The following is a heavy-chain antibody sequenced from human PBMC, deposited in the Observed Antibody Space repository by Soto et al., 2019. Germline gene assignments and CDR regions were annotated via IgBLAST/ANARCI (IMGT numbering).Heavy chain of an antibody. CDR1: GGSFSGYY. Sequence: PSETLSLTCAVYGGSFSGYYWSWIRQPPGKGLEWIGEVNHSGSTNYNPSLKSRVTISVDTSKNQFSLKLGSVTAADTAVYYCARGWSGLVIIRFDPWGQGTLVTVSS. CDR3: ARGWSGLVIIRFDP. CDR2: VNHSGST. D-gene: IGHD3-9*01. J-gene: IGHJ5*02. V-gene: IGHV4-34*01.